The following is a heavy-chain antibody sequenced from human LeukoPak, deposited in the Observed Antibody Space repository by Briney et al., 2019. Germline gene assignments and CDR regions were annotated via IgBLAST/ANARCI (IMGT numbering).Heavy chain of an antibody. D-gene: IGHD3-22*01. CDR1: GYSFTSYW. J-gene: IGHJ4*02. Sequence: GESLKISCKGSGYSFTSYWIGWVRQMPGKGLEWMGIIYPGDSDTRYSPSFQGQVTISADKSISTAYLQWSSLKASDTAMYYCARRLTYDSRAYYCLDYWGQGTLVTVSS. CDR2: IYPGDSDT. CDR3: ARRLTYDSRAYYCLDY. V-gene: IGHV5-51*01.